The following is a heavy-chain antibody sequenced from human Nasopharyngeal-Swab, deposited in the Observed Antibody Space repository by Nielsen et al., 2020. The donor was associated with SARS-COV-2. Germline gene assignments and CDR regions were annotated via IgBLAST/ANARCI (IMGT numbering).Heavy chain of an antibody. CDR1: GFTFNSYG. CDR2: VWYDGSNT. V-gene: IGHV3-33*01. Sequence: GESLKISCTASGFTFNSYGMHWVRQAPGKGLEWVAVVWYDGSNTYYGDSVKGRFTISRDNSKNTLYLQMNSLRVEDTAVYYCARGRYNPYWGQGTLVTVSS. D-gene: IGHD3-9*01. CDR3: ARGRYNPY. J-gene: IGHJ4*02.